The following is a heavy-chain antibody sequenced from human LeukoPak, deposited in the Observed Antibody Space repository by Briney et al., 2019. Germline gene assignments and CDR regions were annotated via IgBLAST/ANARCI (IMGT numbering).Heavy chain of an antibody. CDR2: ISYDGSNK. D-gene: IGHD6-19*01. J-gene: IGHJ4*02. CDR1: GFTFSSYG. Sequence: GGSLRLSCAASGFTFSSYGMHWVRQAPGKGLEWVAVISYDGSNKYYADSVKGRFTISRDNSKNTLYLQMNSLRAEDTAVYYCARDPGRYSSGWYYIDYWGQGTLVTVSS. CDR3: ARDPGRYSSGWYYIDY. V-gene: IGHV3-30*03.